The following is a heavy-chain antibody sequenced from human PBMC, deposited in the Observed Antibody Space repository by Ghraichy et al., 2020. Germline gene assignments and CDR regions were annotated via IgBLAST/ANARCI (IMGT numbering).Heavy chain of an antibody. D-gene: IGHD6-13*01. CDR1: GFTFGDYA. J-gene: IGHJ6*02. V-gene: IGHV3-49*03. CDR3: TRDIDEEQQLGIVFYYYGMDV. Sequence: RALNISCTASGFTFGDYAMSWFRQAPGKGLEWVGFIRSKAYGGTTEYAASVKGRFTISRDDSKSIAYLQMNSLKTEDTAVYYCTRDIDEEQQLGIVFYYYGMDVWGQGTTVTVSS. CDR2: IRSKAYGGTT.